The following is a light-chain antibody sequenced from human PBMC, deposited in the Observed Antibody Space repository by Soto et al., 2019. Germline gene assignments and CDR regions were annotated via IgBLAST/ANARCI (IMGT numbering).Light chain of an antibody. Sequence: QSVLTQPASVSGSPGQSITISCTGTSSDVGGYNYVSWYQLHPGKAPKLMVYEVSNRPSGVSNRFSGSKSGNTASLTISGLQADDEADYYCSSYTSSTAYVFGTGTRSPS. V-gene: IGLV2-14*01. CDR3: SSYTSSTAYV. CDR2: EVS. CDR1: SSDVGGYNY. J-gene: IGLJ1*01.